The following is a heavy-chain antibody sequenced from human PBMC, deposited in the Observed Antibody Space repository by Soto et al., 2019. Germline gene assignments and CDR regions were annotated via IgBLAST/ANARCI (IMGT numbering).Heavy chain of an antibody. CDR3: ARDIAVAEWDY. V-gene: IGHV3-30-3*01. CDR2: ISYDGSNK. CDR1: GFTFSSYA. D-gene: IGHD6-19*01. Sequence: QVQLVESGGGVVQPGRSLRLSCAASGFTFSSYAMHWVRQAPGKGLEWVAVISYDGSNKYYADSVKGRFIISRDNSKNTLYLQMNSLRAEDTAVYYCARDIAVAEWDYWGQGTLVTVSS. J-gene: IGHJ4*02.